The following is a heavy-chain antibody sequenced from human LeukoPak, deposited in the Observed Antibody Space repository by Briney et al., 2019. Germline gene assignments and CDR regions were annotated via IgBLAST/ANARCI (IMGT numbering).Heavy chain of an antibody. Sequence: SETLSLTCTVSGGSISSGGYYWRWIRQHPGKGLEWIGYIYYSGSTYYNPSLKSRVTISVDTSKNQFSLKLSSVTAADTAVYYCARDSGGDYCYYGMDVWGQGTTVTVSS. V-gene: IGHV4-31*03. J-gene: IGHJ6*02. D-gene: IGHD4-17*01. CDR2: IYYSGST. CDR3: ARDSGGDYCYYGMDV. CDR1: GGSISSGGYY.